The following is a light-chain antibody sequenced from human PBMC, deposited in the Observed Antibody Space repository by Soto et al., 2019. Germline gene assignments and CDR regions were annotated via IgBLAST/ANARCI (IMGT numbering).Light chain of an antibody. Sequence: QSALCQPRSVSGSPGQSLTISCTGTSSDVGGYNYVSWYQQHPGKVPKLMIYDVTKRPSGVPDRFSGSKSGNTASLTISGLQSEDEADYYCCSHAGSYTYVFGTGTKVTVL. V-gene: IGLV2-11*01. CDR1: SSDVGGYNY. CDR3: CSHAGSYTYV. CDR2: DVT. J-gene: IGLJ1*01.